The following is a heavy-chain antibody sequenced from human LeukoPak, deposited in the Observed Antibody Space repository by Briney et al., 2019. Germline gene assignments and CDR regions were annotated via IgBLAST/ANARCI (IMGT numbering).Heavy chain of an antibody. CDR2: INPSGGST. Sequence: ASVKVSCKASGYTFASYYMHWVRQAPGQGFEWMGIINPSGGSTSYAQKFQGRVTMTRDTSTSTVCMELSSLRSEDTAVYYCARDRYDFWSGYYISYYFDYWGQGTLVTVSS. CDR3: ARDRYDFWSGYYISYYFDY. V-gene: IGHV1-46*01. D-gene: IGHD3-3*01. CDR1: GYTFASYY. J-gene: IGHJ4*02.